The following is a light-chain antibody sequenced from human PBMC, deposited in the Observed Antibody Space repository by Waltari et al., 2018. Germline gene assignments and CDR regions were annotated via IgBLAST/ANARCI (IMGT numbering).Light chain of an antibody. CDR3: QQYDISPLT. Sequence: EIVLTQSPGTLSLSPGEGATLSFSTSQTIRTTYLAWYQQKPVQSPTLLIYRTFTRATGIPDRFTGSGSGTDFSLTISSLEPEDFATYYCQQYDISPLTFGGGTKVEIK. CDR1: QTIRTTY. V-gene: IGKV3-20*01. J-gene: IGKJ4*01. CDR2: RTF.